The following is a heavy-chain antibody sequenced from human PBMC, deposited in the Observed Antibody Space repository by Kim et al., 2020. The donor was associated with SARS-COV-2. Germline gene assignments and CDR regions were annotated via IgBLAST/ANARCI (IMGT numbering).Heavy chain of an antibody. D-gene: IGHD3-3*01. Sequence: YARECQGRVTMTADESTSTAYMELSSLGSEDTAVYYCRGEGDDFWGLFDYWGQGTLVTVSS. J-gene: IGHJ4*02. CDR3: RGEGDDFWGLFDY. V-gene: IGHV1-69*01.